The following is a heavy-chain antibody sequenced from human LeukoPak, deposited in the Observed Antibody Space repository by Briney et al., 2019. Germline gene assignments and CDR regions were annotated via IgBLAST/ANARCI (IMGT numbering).Heavy chain of an antibody. V-gene: IGHV3-7*01. J-gene: IGHJ4*02. CDR2: INQDGSEK. CDR1: GFTFSDYW. CDR3: ATRNSHTSSWYVYLFWDY. D-gene: IGHD6-13*01. Sequence: QTGGSLRLSCAASGFTFSDYWMTWVRQAPGKGLEWVSNINQDGSEKNYVDSVKGRFTNSRDNAKNSLYLQMSSLRAEDTAVYYCATRNSHTSSWYVYLFWDYWGQGALVTVSS.